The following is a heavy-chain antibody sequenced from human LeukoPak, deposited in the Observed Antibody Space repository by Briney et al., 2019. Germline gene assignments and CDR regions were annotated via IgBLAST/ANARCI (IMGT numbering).Heavy chain of an antibody. D-gene: IGHD6-6*01. CDR1: GFSFSSYL. Sequence: GGSLRLSCEASGFSFSSYLMSWVRQAPGKGLEWLAHIKKDGSEKYYVDSVLGRFTISRDNAKNTLYLQVNNLRAEDTAVYYCARGPNSNWSGLDFWGQGTLLTVSS. CDR2: IKKDGSEK. CDR3: ARGPNSNWSGLDF. V-gene: IGHV3-7*01. J-gene: IGHJ4*02.